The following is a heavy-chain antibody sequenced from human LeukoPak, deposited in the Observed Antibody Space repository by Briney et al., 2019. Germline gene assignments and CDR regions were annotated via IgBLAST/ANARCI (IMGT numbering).Heavy chain of an antibody. CDR1: GFTFGNYA. Sequence: GGSLRLSCAASGFTFGNYAIHWVRQVPGKGLEWVSGISWNSDTTGYADSVKGRFTISRDNAKNSVYLQMNSLRPEDTAFYYCAXSGXLGSFYTHFCDYWGQGILVTVSS. V-gene: IGHV3-9*01. J-gene: IGHJ4*02. CDR3: AXSGXLGSFYTHFCDY. CDR2: ISWNSDTT. D-gene: IGHD3-10*01.